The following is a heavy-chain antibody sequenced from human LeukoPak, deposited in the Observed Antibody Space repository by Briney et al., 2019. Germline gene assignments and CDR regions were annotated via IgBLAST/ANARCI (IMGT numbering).Heavy chain of an antibody. CDR3: ARVGRGIVVVPAAMYWFDP. Sequence: ASVKVSCKASGYTFTSYGISWVRQAPGQGLEWMGWISAYNGNTNYAQKLQGRVTMTTDTSTSTAYMELRSLRSDDTAVYYCARVGRGIVVVPAAMYWFDPWGQGTLVTVSS. CDR1: GYTFTSYG. CDR2: ISAYNGNT. J-gene: IGHJ5*02. V-gene: IGHV1-18*01. D-gene: IGHD2-2*01.